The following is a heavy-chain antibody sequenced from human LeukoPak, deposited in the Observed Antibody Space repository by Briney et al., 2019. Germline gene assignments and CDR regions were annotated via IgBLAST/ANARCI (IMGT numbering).Heavy chain of an antibody. CDR2: IYYSGST. V-gene: IGHV4-31*03. D-gene: IGHD1-26*01. Sequence: SETLSLTRTVSGGSISSGGNYWSWIRQHPGEGLEWIGYIYYSGSTYYNPSLKSRVTISVDTSKNQFSLKLSSVTAADTAVYYCARVWERWYPYFDYWGQGTLVTVSS. J-gene: IGHJ4*02. CDR1: GGSISSGGNY. CDR3: ARVWERWYPYFDY.